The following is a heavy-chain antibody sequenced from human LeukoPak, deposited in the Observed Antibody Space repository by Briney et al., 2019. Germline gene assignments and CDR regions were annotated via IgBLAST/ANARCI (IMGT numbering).Heavy chain of an antibody. CDR1: GFTFSNYA. D-gene: IGHD3-3*01. CDR2: LSNSGISS. J-gene: IGHJ3*02. CDR3: AKNRFLEWHRGAFDI. V-gene: IGHV3-23*01. Sequence: GGSLRLSCAASGFTFSNYAMTWVRQPPGKGLEWVAGLSNSGISSYYADSVKGRFTISRDNSKNTLYLQMNSLSAEDTAVYYCAKNRFLEWHRGAFDIWGHGTMVTVSS.